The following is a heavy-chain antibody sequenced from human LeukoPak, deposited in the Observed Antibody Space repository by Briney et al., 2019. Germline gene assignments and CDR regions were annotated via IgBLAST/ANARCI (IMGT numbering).Heavy chain of an antibody. CDR1: GSFISSGNY. V-gene: IGHV4-38-2*01. D-gene: IGHD2-15*01. J-gene: IGHJ4*02. Sequence: SETLSLTCGVSGSFISSGNYWGLIRQPPGQGLEWIGTIYHSGNTYYNPSLKSRVTLSVDTSKNQLSLNLNSVTAADTAVYFCARGGFCSGPTCYSLWFWGPGTLVTVSS. CDR2: IYHSGNT. CDR3: ARGGFCSGPTCYSLWF.